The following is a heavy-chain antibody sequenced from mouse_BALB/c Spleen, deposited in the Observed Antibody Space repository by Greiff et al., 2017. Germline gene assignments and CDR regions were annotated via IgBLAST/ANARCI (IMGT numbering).Heavy chain of an antibody. V-gene: IGHV2-6-7*01. CDR3: ARDRDGSSYGYYFDY. Sequence: VQGVESGPGLVAPSQSLSITCTVSGFSLTGYGVNWVRQPPGKGLEWLGMIWGDGSTDYNSALKSRLSISKDNSKSQVFLKMNSLQTDDTARYYCARDRDGSSYGYYFDYWGQGTTLTVSS. J-gene: IGHJ2*01. D-gene: IGHD1-1*01. CDR2: IWGDGST. CDR1: GFSLTGYG.